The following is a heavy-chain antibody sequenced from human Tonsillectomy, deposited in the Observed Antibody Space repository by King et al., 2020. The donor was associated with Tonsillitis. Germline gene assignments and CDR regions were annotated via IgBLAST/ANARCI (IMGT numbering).Heavy chain of an antibody. Sequence: QLQESGPGLVKPSETLSLTCTVSGGSINNNYWSWIRQPPGKGLEWIGYIYYSGSANYNPSLKSRVTISIDTSKKQFSLKLSSVTAADTAVYYWARQYDFWSGYRINWFDPWGQGTLVTVSA. D-gene: IGHD3-3*01. CDR1: GGSINNNY. CDR3: ARQYDFWSGYRINWFDP. J-gene: IGHJ5*02. CDR2: IYYSGSA. V-gene: IGHV4-59*01.